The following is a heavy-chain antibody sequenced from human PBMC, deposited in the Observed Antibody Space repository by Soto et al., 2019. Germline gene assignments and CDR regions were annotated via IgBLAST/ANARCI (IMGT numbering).Heavy chain of an antibody. Sequence: QLQLQESGPGLVKPSETLSLTCTVSGGSVSSGSYYWSWIRQPPGKGLEWIGYIYYSGRTNYNPYLKSRVTISVDTSKNQLSLKLCSVTDADTAVYYGARDDPPYGMDVGGQGTTVTVSS. CDR3: ARDDPPYGMDV. J-gene: IGHJ6*02. CDR1: GGSVSSGSYY. V-gene: IGHV4-61*01. CDR2: IYYSGRT.